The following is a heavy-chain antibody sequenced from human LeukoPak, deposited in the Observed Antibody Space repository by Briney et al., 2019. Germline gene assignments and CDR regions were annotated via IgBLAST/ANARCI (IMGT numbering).Heavy chain of an antibody. CDR1: GVSISSYY. V-gene: IGHV4-59*01. D-gene: IGHD4-11*01. J-gene: IGHJ4*02. CDR3: AREDSNFYYFDY. Sequence: PSETLSLTCTVSGVSISSYYWSWIRQPPGKGLEWIGYIYYSGSTNYNPSLKSRVTISVDTSKNQFSLKLSSVTAADTAVYYCAREDSNFYYFDYWGQGTLVTVSS. CDR2: IYYSGST.